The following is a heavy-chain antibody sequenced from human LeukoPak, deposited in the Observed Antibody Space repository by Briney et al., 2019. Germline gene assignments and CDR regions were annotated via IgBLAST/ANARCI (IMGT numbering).Heavy chain of an antibody. Sequence: GGSLRLSCAASGFTFSSYWTHWVRQAPGKGLVWVSRINSDGSSTSYADSVKGRFTISRDNAKNTLYLQMDSLRAEDTAVYYCARDGVGYYGSAGYFDYWGQGTLVTVSS. CDR2: INSDGSST. CDR3: ARDGVGYYGSAGYFDY. V-gene: IGHV3-74*01. J-gene: IGHJ4*02. D-gene: IGHD3-10*01. CDR1: GFTFSSYW.